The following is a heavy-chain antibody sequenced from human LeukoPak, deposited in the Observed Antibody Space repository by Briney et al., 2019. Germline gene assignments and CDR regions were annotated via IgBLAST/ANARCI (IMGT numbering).Heavy chain of an antibody. CDR3: ARTTEGYAGGPGYSYYYYMDV. Sequence: SETLPLTCAVSGGSISSGGYSWSWIRQPPGKGLEWIGYIYYSGSTHYNPSLKSRVTISVDTSKNQVSLKLRSVTAADTAVYYCARTTEGYAGGPGYSYYYYMDVWGKGTTVTISS. CDR2: IYYSGST. CDR1: GGSISSGGYS. J-gene: IGHJ6*03. D-gene: IGHD5-12*01. V-gene: IGHV4-61*08.